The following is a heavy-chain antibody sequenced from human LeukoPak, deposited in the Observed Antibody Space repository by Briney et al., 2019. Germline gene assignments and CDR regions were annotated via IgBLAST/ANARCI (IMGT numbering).Heavy chain of an antibody. CDR1: GFTFSSYA. V-gene: IGHV3-23*01. D-gene: IGHD4-17*01. CDR3: AKRTMTTDAFDI. CDR2: ISGSGGST. J-gene: IGHJ3*02. Sequence: GGFLRPSCAASGFTFSSYAVSWVRQAPGKGLEWVSAISGSGGSTYYADSVKGRFTISRDNSKNTLYLQMNSLRAEDTAVYYCAKRTMTTDAFDIWGQGTMVTVSA.